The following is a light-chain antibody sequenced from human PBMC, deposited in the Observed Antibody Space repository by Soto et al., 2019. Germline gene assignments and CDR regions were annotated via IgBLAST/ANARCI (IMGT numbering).Light chain of an antibody. Sequence: QSALTQPPSASGSPGQSVTISCTGTSSDVGGYNSVSWYQHHPGKAPKLMIYEVSKRPSGVPDRFSGSKSANTASLTVSGLQAEDEADYYCSSYAGSKNYFFGNGTKLTVL. CDR2: EVS. J-gene: IGLJ1*01. CDR3: SSYAGSKNYF. CDR1: SSDVGGYNS. V-gene: IGLV2-8*01.